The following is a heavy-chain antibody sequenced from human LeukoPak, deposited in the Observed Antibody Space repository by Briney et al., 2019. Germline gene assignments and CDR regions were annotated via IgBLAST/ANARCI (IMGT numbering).Heavy chain of an antibody. J-gene: IGHJ4*02. CDR3: ARTPGYSSSWYDY. CDR1: GGSISSSSYY. Sequence: PSETLSLTCTVSGGSISSSSYYWGWIRQPPGKGLEWIGSIYYSGSTYYNPSLKSRVTISVDTSKNQFSLKLSSVTAADTAVYYCARTPGYSSSWYDYWGQGTLVTVSS. D-gene: IGHD6-13*01. V-gene: IGHV4-39*01. CDR2: IYYSGST.